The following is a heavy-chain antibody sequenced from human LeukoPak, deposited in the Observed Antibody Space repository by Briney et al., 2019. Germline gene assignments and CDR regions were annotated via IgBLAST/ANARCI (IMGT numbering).Heavy chain of an antibody. Sequence: SETLSLTCTVSGGSISSGDYYWSWIRQPPGKGLEWIGYIYYSGSTYYNPSLKSRVTISVDTSKNQFSLKLSSVTAADTAVYYCARAPFLFSYYDILTGYYIPIAFDIWGQGTMVTVFS. CDR3: ARAPFLFSYYDILTGYYIPIAFDI. V-gene: IGHV4-30-4*01. D-gene: IGHD3-9*01. CDR2: IYYSGST. J-gene: IGHJ3*02. CDR1: GGSISSGDYY.